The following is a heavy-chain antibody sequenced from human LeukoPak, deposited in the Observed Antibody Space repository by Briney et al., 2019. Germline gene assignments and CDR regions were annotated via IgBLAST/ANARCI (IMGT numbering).Heavy chain of an antibody. D-gene: IGHD5-12*01. CDR1: GLAFSDAW. CDR2: IRNDRIT. J-gene: IGHJ4*02. V-gene: IGHV3-15*01. Sequence: KTGGSLRLSCVLSGLAFSDAWMSWVRQAPGKGLEWVGRIRNDRITDYAAPVQGRFSISRDNSKNTFYLQMNSLRTEDTGMYFCTWMATIFIVDYWGQGTLVTVSS. CDR3: TWMATIFIVDY.